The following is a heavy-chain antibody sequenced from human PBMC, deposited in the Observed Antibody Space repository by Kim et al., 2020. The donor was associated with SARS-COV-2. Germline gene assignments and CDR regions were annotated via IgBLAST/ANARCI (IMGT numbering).Heavy chain of an antibody. Sequence: GGSLRLSCAASGFTFSSYGMHWVRQAPGKGLEWVAVISYDGSNKYYADSVKGRFTISRDNSKNTLYLQMNSLRAEDTAVYYCARGPLWFGDSDAFDIWGQGTMVTVSS. CDR1: GFTFSSYG. CDR3: ARGPLWFGDSDAFDI. CDR2: ISYDGSNK. D-gene: IGHD3-10*01. J-gene: IGHJ3*02. V-gene: IGHV3-33*05.